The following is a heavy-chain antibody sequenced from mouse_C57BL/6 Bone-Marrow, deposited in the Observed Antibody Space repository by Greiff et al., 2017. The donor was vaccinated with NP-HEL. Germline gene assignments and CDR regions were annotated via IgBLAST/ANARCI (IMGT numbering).Heavy chain of an antibody. CDR3: ARRGGPWYFDV. V-gene: IGHV1-63*01. D-gene: IGHD1-1*02. CDR2: IYPGGGYT. CDR1: GYTFTNYW. J-gene: IGHJ1*03. Sequence: VQLQQSGAELVRPGTSVKMSCKASGYTFTNYWIGWAKQRPGHGLEWIGDIYPGGGYTNYNEKFKGKATLTADKSSSTAYMQFSSLTSEDSAIYYCARRGGPWYFDVWGTGTTVTVSS.